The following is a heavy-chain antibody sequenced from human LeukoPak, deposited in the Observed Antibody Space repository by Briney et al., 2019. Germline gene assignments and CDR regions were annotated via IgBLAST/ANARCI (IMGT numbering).Heavy chain of an antibody. J-gene: IGHJ4*02. D-gene: IGHD5-18*01. CDR2: FCCSRCYI. V-gene: IGHV3-21*01. CDR1: GFTFSRYS. Sequence: GWSLSLSCAASGFTFSRYSMNWVRQAPGNGLDWVSSFCCSRCYIYYVDSVTGRFTISRDNAQNLLALQQTSLSAEDTAVYCCAREDTEAFDYWGQGTMVTVSS. CDR3: AREDTEAFDY.